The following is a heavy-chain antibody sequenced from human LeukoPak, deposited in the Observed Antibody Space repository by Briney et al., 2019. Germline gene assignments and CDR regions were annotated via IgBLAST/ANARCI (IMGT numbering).Heavy chain of an antibody. CDR1: GFTFSSHW. CDR3: ARDLSGIAGYTYGRGIDY. Sequence: GGSLRLSCAASGFTFSSHWMSWVRQAPGKGLEWVANIMKDGSEKYYVDAVKGRFTISRDNAKTSLYLQMNSLRAEDTAVYYCARDLSGIAGYTYGRGIDYWGQGTLVTVSS. V-gene: IGHV3-7*01. CDR2: IMKDGSEK. D-gene: IGHD5-18*01. J-gene: IGHJ4*02.